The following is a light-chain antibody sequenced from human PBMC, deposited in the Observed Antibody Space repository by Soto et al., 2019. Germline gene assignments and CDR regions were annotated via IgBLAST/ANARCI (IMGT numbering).Light chain of an antibody. CDR1: QDIAIY. Sequence: IQLTQSPSSLSASVGDRVTITCRASQDIAIYLAWYQQKPGEAPKLLIYDASSLETGVPSRFSGSGSGTDFTFTISSLQPEDFATYYCQQYDNLPLIFGQGTRLEI. J-gene: IGKJ5*01. CDR3: QQYDNLPLI. V-gene: IGKV1-33*01. CDR2: DAS.